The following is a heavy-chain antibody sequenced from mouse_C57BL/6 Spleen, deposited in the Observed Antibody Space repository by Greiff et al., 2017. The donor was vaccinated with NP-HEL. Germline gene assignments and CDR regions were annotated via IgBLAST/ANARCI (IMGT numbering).Heavy chain of an antibody. CDR3: ARSWDSSGPYYYAMDY. D-gene: IGHD3-2*02. CDR2: IDPNSGGT. J-gene: IGHJ4*01. CDR1: GYTFTSYW. V-gene: IGHV1-72*01. Sequence: VQLQQSGAELVKPGASVKLSCKASGYTFTSYWMHWVKQRPGRGLEWIGRIDPNSGGTKYNEKFKSKATLTVDKPSSTAYMQLSSLTSEDSAVYYCARSWDSSGPYYYAMDYWGQGTSVTVSS.